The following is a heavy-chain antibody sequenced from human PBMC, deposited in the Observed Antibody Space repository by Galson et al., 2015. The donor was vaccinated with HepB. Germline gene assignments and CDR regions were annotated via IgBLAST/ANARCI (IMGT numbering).Heavy chain of an antibody. Sequence: QSGAEVKEPGESLRISCKGSGYSFTNYWISWVRQMPGKGLEWMGRINPSDSYTNYSPPFQGHVTISADKSISTAYLQWRSLKASDTAMYYCATHGIAAADSGWFDPWGQGTLVTVSS. J-gene: IGHJ5*02. D-gene: IGHD6-13*01. CDR3: ATHGIAAADSGWFDP. V-gene: IGHV5-10-1*01. CDR1: GYSFTNYW. CDR2: INPSDSYT.